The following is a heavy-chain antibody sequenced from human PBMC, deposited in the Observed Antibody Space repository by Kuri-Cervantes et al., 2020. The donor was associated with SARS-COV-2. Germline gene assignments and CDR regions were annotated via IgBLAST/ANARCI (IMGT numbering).Heavy chain of an antibody. Sequence: GSLRLSCAVSAGSISSTNWWSWVRQPPGKGLQWIGEIYHSGSTNYNPSLKSRVTISLDKSKNQFSLTLTSVTAADTAVYYCARGLMVRGVNYYYYYYGMDVWGQGTTVTVSS. CDR3: ARGLMVRGVNYYYYYYGMDV. D-gene: IGHD3-10*01. J-gene: IGHJ6*02. CDR1: AGSISSTNW. CDR2: IYHSGST. V-gene: IGHV4-4*02.